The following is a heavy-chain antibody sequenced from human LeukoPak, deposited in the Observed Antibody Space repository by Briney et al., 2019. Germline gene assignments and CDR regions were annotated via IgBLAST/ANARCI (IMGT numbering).Heavy chain of an antibody. Sequence: ASVKVSCKASGYTFTGYYMHWVRQAPGQGLEWMGWINPNSGGTNYAQKFQGRVTITADKSTSTAYMELSSLRSEDTAVYYCASGYDYVWGSYRSGYFDYWGQGTLVTVSS. CDR2: INPNSGGT. V-gene: IGHV1-2*02. J-gene: IGHJ4*02. D-gene: IGHD3-16*02. CDR3: ASGYDYVWGSYRSGYFDY. CDR1: GYTFTGYY.